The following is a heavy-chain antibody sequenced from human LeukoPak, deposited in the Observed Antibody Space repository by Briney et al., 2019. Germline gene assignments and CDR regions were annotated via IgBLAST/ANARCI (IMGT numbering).Heavy chain of an antibody. CDR2: IYYSGST. CDR1: GGSISSGGYY. Sequence: SQTLSLTCTVSGGSISSGGYYWSWTRQHPGKGLEWIGYIYYSGSTYYNPSLKSRVTISVDTSKNQFSLKLSSVTAADTAVYYCAYYDFWSGYAPFDPWGQGTLVTVSS. J-gene: IGHJ5*02. V-gene: IGHV4-31*03. CDR3: AYYDFWSGYAPFDP. D-gene: IGHD3-3*01.